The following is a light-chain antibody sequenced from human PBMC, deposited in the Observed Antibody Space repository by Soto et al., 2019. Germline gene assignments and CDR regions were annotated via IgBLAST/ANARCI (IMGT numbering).Light chain of an antibody. CDR1: SSDVGGYNY. CDR3: CSYSTSYTFEVV. CDR2: DGS. V-gene: IGLV2-11*01. Sequence: QSALTQPRSVSGSPGQSVTISCTGTSSDVGGYNYVSWYQQHPGKAPKLMIYDGSKRPSGVPDRFSGSKSGNTASLTISGLQAEDEADDYCCSYSTSYTFEVVFGGGTKLTVL. J-gene: IGLJ2*01.